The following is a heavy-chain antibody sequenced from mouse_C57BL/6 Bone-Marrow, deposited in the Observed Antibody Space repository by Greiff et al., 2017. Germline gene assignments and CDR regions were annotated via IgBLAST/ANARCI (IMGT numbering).Heavy chain of an antibody. CDR3: SRAMDY. Sequence: QVQLQQSGAEQVRPGASVTLSCKASGYTFTDYEMHWVKQTPVHGLEWIGAIDPETGGTAYNQKFKGKAILTADKSSSTAYMELRSLTSEYSAVYYCSRAMDYWGQGTSVTVSS. CDR1: GYTFTDYE. CDR2: IDPETGGT. J-gene: IGHJ4*01. V-gene: IGHV1-15*01.